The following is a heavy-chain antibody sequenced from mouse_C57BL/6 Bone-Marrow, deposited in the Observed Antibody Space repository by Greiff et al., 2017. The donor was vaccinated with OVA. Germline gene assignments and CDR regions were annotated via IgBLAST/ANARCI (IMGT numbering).Heavy chain of an antibody. V-gene: IGHV1-54*01. CDR1: GYAFTNYL. J-gene: IGHJ1*03. CDR3: ARGPYGNYEYFDV. D-gene: IGHD2-1*01. CDR2: INPGSGGT. Sequence: VKLMESGAELVRPGTSVKVSCKASGYAFTNYLIEWVKQRPGQGLEWIGVINPGSGGTNYNEKFKGKATLTADKSSSTAYMQLSSLTSEDSAVYFCARGPYGNYEYFDVWGTGTTVTVSS.